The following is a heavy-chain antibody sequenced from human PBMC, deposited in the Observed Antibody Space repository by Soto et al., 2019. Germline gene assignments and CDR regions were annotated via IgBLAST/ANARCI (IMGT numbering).Heavy chain of an antibody. CDR3: ARGPNRLRCDY. Sequence: GAAVKASCKASGGTFSIYAISWVRQAPGQGLEWMGGIIPIFGTANYAQKFQGRVTITADESTSTAYMELSSLRSEDTAVYYCARGPNRLRCDYWGQGTLVTVSS. D-gene: IGHD4-17*01. CDR2: IIPIFGTA. V-gene: IGHV1-69*13. CDR1: GGTFSIYA. J-gene: IGHJ4*02.